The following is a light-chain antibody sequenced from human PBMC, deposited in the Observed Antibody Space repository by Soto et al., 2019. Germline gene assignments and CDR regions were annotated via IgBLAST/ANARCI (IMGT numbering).Light chain of an antibody. Sequence: EIVLTQSPGTLSLSPGERATLSCRASQTVSSSYLAWYQQKPGQAPGLLIYGASTRATGIPGRFSGSASGTDFTLTISRLEPEDFAVYSCQQYGPSPMYTFGQGTNLEIK. CDR2: GAS. J-gene: IGKJ2*01. CDR1: QTVSSSY. CDR3: QQYGPSPMYT. V-gene: IGKV3-20*01.